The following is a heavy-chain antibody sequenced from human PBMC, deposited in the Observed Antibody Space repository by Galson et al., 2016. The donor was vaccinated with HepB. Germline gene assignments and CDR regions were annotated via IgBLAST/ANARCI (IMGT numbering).Heavy chain of an antibody. D-gene: IGHD3-16*01. J-gene: IGHJ4*02. CDR2: IHPGNGNT. CDR3: ARRDYALDY. V-gene: IGHV1-3*01. CDR1: GYDFPNYV. Sequence: SMKVSCKASGYDFPNYVMHWVRQAPGQRPEWMGWIHPGNGNTKYSETFQGRVIITSDTSATTVYMELSSLRSEDTAVYFCARRDYALDYWGQGTLVTVSS.